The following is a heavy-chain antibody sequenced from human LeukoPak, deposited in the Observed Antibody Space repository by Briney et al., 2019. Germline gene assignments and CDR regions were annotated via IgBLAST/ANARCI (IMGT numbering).Heavy chain of an antibody. Sequence: GGSLRLSCAASGFTFSSYAMSWVRQAPGKGLEWDSSISATGGSTYYADSVKGRFTISRDNSKNTLFLQMNSLRAEDTALYYCAKHFGSGDYYNFFDDWGQGTLVSVSS. CDR2: ISATGGST. D-gene: IGHD3-10*01. CDR1: GFTFSSYA. J-gene: IGHJ4*02. V-gene: IGHV3-23*01. CDR3: AKHFGSGDYYNFFDD.